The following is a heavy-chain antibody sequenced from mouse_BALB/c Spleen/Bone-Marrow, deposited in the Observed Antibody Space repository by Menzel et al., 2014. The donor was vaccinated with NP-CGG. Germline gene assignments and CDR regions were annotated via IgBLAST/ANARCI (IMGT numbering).Heavy chain of an antibody. V-gene: IGHV1-4*01. CDR2: IIPNSGYS. CDR3: TIRYYAMDY. CDR1: GYTFTRYT. J-gene: IGHJ4*01. D-gene: IGHD1-1*01. Sequence: QVQLKEFGAELARPGASVKMSCQASGYTFTRYTLHWEKKRPGQGLEWIGYIIPNSGYSNYNQKFKDKATLTADKSSSTAYMQLSSLTSEDSAVYYCTIRYYAMDYWGQGTSVTVSS.